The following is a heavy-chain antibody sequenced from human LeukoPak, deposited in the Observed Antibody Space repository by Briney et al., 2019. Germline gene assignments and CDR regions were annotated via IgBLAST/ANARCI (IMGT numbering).Heavy chain of an antibody. D-gene: IGHD2-2*01. Sequence: ASVTVSCTASAYTFTNYGISWVRQAPGQGLEWMSWISANNGETRYAQNFQGRVTMTTDTSTTTAYMELGSLRSDDTAVYYCARVPPSAHQLLSSDYWGQGTLVTVSS. J-gene: IGHJ4*02. CDR2: ISANNGET. CDR1: AYTFTNYG. CDR3: ARVPPSAHQLLSSDY. V-gene: IGHV1-18*04.